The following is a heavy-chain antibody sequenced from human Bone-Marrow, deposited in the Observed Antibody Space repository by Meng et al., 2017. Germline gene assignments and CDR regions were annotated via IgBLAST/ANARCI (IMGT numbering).Heavy chain of an antibody. CDR1: GGSFSAYD. V-gene: IGHV4-34*01. D-gene: IGHD3-3*01. Sequence: QVQVQQWGAGLLKPSETLSLTCAFYGGSFSAYDWSWIRQPPGKGLEWLGQINHSGSTNDNPSLKSRVTISIDTSRNQLSLKLSSVTAADTAVYYCASHWWSGYRSSFDPWGQGTLVTVSS. CDR2: INHSGST. CDR3: ASHWWSGYRSSFDP. J-gene: IGHJ5*02.